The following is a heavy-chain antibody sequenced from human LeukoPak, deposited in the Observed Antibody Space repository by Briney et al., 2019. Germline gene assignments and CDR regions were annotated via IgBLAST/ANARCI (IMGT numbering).Heavy chain of an antibody. J-gene: IGHJ4*02. CDR2: LSMRGTT. CDR1: GASIRSSF. Sequence: SETLSLTCTVSGASIRSSFWNWIRQPPGRGLEWIGCLSMRGTTNYNPSLKSRVTISADTSENQFSLKVSSVTAADTAVYYCTRNRGYYVNDYWGQGILVTVSS. D-gene: IGHD1-26*01. V-gene: IGHV4-59*01. CDR3: TRNRGYYVNDY.